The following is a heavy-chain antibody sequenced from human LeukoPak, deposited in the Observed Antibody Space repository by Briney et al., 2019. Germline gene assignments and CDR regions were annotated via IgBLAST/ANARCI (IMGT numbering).Heavy chain of an antibody. CDR3: WRAADH. CDR2: LYSNGNT. V-gene: IGHV4-39*01. CDR1: GGSIRGGGYY. Sequence: SETLSLTCSFSGGSIRGGGYYWGWVRQPPGKGLEWIASLYSNGNTFYNPSLKSRVTISEESSRSQFSLKLRTVTAADTAVYFCWRAADHWGQGILVTVSS. J-gene: IGHJ4*02.